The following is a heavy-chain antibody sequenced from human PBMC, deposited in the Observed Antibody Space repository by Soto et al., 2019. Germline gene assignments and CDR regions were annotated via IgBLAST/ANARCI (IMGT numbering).Heavy chain of an antibody. CDR3: ATFYGSAPRTIVGATALYY. D-gene: IGHD1-26*01. Sequence: ASVKVSCEVSGYTLTELSIHWVRQAPGKGLEWMGGFDPEDGETIYAQKFQGRVTMTEDTSTDTAYMELSSLRSEDTAVYYCATFYGSAPRTIVGATALYYWGQGTLVTVSS. J-gene: IGHJ4*02. CDR2: FDPEDGET. V-gene: IGHV1-24*01. CDR1: GYTLTELS.